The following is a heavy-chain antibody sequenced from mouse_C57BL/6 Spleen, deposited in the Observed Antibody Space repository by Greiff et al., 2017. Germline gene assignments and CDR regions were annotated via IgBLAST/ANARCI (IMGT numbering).Heavy chain of an antibody. CDR3: ARHDGNYHAMDY. CDR1: GFSLTSYG. V-gene: IGHV2-6-1*01. Sequence: QVQLKESGPGLVAPSQSLSITCTVSGFSLTSYGVHWVRQPPGKGLEWLVVIWSDGSTTYNSAPKSRLSISKDNSKSQVFLKMNSLQTDDTAMYYCARHDGNYHAMDYWGQGTSVTVSS. CDR2: IWSDGST. D-gene: IGHD1-1*01. J-gene: IGHJ4*01.